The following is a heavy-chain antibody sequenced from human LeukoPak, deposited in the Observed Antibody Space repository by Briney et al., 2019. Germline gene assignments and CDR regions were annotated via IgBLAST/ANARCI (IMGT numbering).Heavy chain of an antibody. D-gene: IGHD2-2*01. CDR3: AKGGRSCSSTSCYYPFDY. CDR2: INSDGSST. Sequence: GGSLRLSCAASGFTFSSYWMHWVRQAPGKGLVWVSRINSDGSSTSYADSVKGRFTISRDNAKNTLYLQMNSLRAEDTAVYYCAKGGRSCSSTSCYYPFDYWGQGALVTVSS. V-gene: IGHV3-74*01. J-gene: IGHJ4*02. CDR1: GFTFSSYW.